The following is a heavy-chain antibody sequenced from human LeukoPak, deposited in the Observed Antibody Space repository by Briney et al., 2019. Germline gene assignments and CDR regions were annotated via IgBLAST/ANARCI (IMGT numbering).Heavy chain of an antibody. V-gene: IGHV1-58*02. D-gene: IGHD3-3*01. CDR2: IVVGSGNT. CDR3: ARGGGFWSGYLDY. CDR1: GFTFTSSA. J-gene: IGHJ4*02. Sequence: SVKVSCKASGFTFTSSAMQWVRQARGQRLEWMGWIVVGSGNTNYAQKFQERVTITTDTSTSTAYMELRSLRSDDTAVYYCARGGGFWSGYLDYWGQGTLVTVSS.